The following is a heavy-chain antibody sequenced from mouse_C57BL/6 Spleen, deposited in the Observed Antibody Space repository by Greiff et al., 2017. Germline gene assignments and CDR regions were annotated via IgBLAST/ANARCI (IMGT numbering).Heavy chain of an antibody. Sequence: QVQLQQSGAELVRPGTSVKLSCKASGYTFTSYWMHWVKQRPGQGLEWIGVIDPSDSYTNYNQKFKGKATLTVDTSSSTAYMPLSSLTSEDSAVYYCARGTCHDYWGQGTTLTVSS. V-gene: IGHV1-59*01. CDR2: IDPSDSYT. CDR3: ARGTCHDY. CDR1: GYTFTSYW. D-gene: IGHD3-3*01. J-gene: IGHJ2*01.